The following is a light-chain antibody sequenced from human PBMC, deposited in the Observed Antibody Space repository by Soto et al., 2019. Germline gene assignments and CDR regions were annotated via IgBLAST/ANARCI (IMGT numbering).Light chain of an antibody. J-gene: IGKJ5*01. CDR2: GAS. CDR3: QQRNDWPRNS. V-gene: IGKV3-15*01. Sequence: EVALTQSPDTLSVSPGQRVTLSCLASQSVSKNLAWFQQRPGQAPRLLIYGASARDTGIPARFSDSGSGTDFTLTISSVEAEDFGVYYCQQRNDWPRNSFGQGTRLEIK. CDR1: QSVSKN.